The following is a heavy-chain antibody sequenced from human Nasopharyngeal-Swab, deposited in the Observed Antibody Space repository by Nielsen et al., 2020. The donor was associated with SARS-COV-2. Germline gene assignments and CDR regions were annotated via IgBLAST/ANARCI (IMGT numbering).Heavy chain of an antibody. CDR3: ARGFIRFLVDY. J-gene: IGHJ4*02. D-gene: IGHD3-3*01. V-gene: IGHV3-48*03. CDR1: GFTFSSYA. CDR2: ISSSGSTI. Sequence: GGSLRLSCAASGFTFSSYAMHWVRQAPGKGLEWVSYISSSGSTIYYADSVKGRFTISRDNAKNSLYLQMNSLRAEDTAVYYCARGFIRFLVDYWGQGTLVTVSS.